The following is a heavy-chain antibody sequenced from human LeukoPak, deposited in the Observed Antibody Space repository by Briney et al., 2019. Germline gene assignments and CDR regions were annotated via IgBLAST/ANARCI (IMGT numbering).Heavy chain of an antibody. J-gene: IGHJ4*02. D-gene: IGHD5-24*01. Sequence: GSSVKVSCKASGGTFSSYTISWVRQAPGQGLEWMGRIIPILGIANYAQKFQGRVTITADKSTSTAYMELSSLRSDDTAVYYCARDVSRHGYNYEDYWGQGTLVTVSS. V-gene: IGHV1-69*04. CDR3: ARDVSRHGYNYEDY. CDR2: IIPILGIA. CDR1: GGTFSSYT.